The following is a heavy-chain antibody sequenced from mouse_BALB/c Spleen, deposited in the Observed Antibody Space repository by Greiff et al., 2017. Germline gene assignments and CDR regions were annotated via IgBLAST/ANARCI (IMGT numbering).Heavy chain of an antibody. J-gene: IGHJ2*01. D-gene: IGHD4-1*01. CDR3: ARYRTGTDDY. V-gene: IGHV1-80*01. CDR2: IYPGDGDT. CDR1: GYAFSSYW. Sequence: VKLMESGAELVRPGSSVKISCKASGYAFSSYWMNWVKQRPGQGLEWIGQIYPGDGDTNYNGKFKGKATLTADKSSSTAYMQLSSLTSEDSAVYFCARYRTGTDDYWGQGTTLTVSS.